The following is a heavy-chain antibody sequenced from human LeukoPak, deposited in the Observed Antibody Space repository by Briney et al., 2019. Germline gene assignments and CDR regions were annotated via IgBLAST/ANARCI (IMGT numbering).Heavy chain of an antibody. V-gene: IGHV3-48*04. CDR2: ISSSSSTI. J-gene: IGHJ4*02. D-gene: IGHD6-13*01. CDR1: GFTFSSYW. Sequence: PGGSVRLSCAASGFTFSSYWMSWVRQAPGKGLEWVSYISSSSSTIYYADSVKGRFTISRDNARNSLYLQMNSLRAEDTAVYYCARIGGLYSSSWSLDYWGQGTLVTVSS. CDR3: ARIGGLYSSSWSLDY.